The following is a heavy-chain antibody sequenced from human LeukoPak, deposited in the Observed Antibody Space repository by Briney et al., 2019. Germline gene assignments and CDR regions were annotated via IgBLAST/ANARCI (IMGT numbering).Heavy chain of an antibody. V-gene: IGHV4-34*01. D-gene: IGHD6-13*01. J-gene: IGHJ6*02. Sequence: PSETLSLTCAVYGGSSSGYYWSWIRQPPGKGLEWIGEINHSGSTNYNPSLKSRVTISVDTSKNQFSLKLSSVTAADTAVYYCARELTTAGTFGNYYYGMDVWGQGTTVTVSS. CDR1: GGSSSGYY. CDR2: INHSGST. CDR3: ARELTTAGTFGNYYYGMDV.